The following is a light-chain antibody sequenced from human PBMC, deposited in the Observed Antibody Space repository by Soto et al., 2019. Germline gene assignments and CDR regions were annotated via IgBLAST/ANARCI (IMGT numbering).Light chain of an antibody. CDR2: GAS. Sequence: EIVMTRSPSTLSVSPGEGATLSCRASQSVSSKLAWYQQKPGQAPRLLIYGASTRATGIPARFSGSGSGTEFTLIISSLQSEDSAVYYCQQYNNWPWTFGQGTKVDIK. V-gene: IGKV3-15*01. CDR1: QSVSSK. CDR3: QQYNNWPWT. J-gene: IGKJ1*01.